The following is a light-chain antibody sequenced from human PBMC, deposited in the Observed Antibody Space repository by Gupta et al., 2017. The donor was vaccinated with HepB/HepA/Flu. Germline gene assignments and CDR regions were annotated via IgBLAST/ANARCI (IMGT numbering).Light chain of an antibody. Sequence: QSALTQPRSVSASPGQSVTISCTGTSSDIGGYNYVSWYQQHPGKAPKLMIYDVDKRPSGVPDRLSGSKSGNTASLTISGLQPEDEAEYYCCSYAGSPYVFGTGTKVTVL. CDR3: CSYAGSPYV. V-gene: IGLV2-11*01. J-gene: IGLJ1*01. CDR1: SSDIGGYNY. CDR2: DVD.